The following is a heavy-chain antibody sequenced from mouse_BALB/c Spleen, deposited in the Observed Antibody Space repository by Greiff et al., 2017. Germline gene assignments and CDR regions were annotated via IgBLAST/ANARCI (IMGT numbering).Heavy chain of an antibody. D-gene: IGHD1-1*01. CDR2: ISYSGST. Sequence: EVQLQQSGPGLVKPSQSLSLTCTVTGYSITSDYAWNWIRQFPGNKLEWMGYISYSGSTSYNPSLKSRISITRDTSKNQFFLQLNSVTTEDTATYYCARCLYGSSSYYAMDYWGQGTSVTVSS. CDR3: ARCLYGSSSYYAMDY. J-gene: IGHJ4*01. CDR1: GYSITSDYA. V-gene: IGHV3-2*02.